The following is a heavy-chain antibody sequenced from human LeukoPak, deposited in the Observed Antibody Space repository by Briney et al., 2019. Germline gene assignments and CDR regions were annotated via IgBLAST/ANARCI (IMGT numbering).Heavy chain of an antibody. V-gene: IGHV1-2*02. CDR3: ARGTSIINWFDP. CDR2: INPNSGGT. Sequence: ASVKVSCKASGYAFTGYYMHWVRQAPGQGLEWMGWINPNSGGTNYAQKFQGRVTMTRDTSISTAYMELSRLRSDDTAVYYCARGTSIINWFDPWGQGTLVTVSS. D-gene: IGHD2/OR15-2a*01. J-gene: IGHJ5*02. CDR1: GYAFTGYY.